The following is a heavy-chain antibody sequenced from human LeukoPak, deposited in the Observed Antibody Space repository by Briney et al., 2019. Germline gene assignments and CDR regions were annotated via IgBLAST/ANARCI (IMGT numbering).Heavy chain of an antibody. V-gene: IGHV4-34*01. CDR3: ARGSRIAAAGNFDY. Sequence: PSETLSLTCAVYGGSFSGYYWSWIRQPPGKGLEWIGEINHSGSTNYNPSLKSRVTISVDTSKKQFSLKLSSVTAADTAVYYCARGSRIAAAGNFDYWGQGTLVTVSS. D-gene: IGHD6-13*01. CDR1: GGSFSGYY. J-gene: IGHJ4*02. CDR2: INHSGST.